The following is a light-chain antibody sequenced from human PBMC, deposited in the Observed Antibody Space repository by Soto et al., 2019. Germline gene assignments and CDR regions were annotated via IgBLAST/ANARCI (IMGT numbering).Light chain of an antibody. CDR3: QQYGSSPRVT. CDR2: GAS. J-gene: IGKJ4*01. V-gene: IGKV3-20*01. CDR1: QSVSSSY. Sequence: EVVLTQSPGTLSLSPGERATLSCRASQSVSSSYLAWYQQKPGQAPRLLIYGASSSATGIPDRFSGSGSGTDFTLTISRLEPEDFAVYYCQQYGSSPRVTFGGGTKVEIK.